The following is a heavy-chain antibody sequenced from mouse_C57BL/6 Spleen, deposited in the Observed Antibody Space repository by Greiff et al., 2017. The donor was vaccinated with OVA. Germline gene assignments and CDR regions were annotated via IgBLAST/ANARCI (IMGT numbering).Heavy chain of an antibody. Sequence: VQLQQSGPELVKPGASVKISCKASGYTFTDYYMNWVKQSHGKSLEWIGDINPNNGGTSYNQKFKGKATLTVDKSSSTAYMELRSLTSEDSAVYYCARDAAEAYGYDSWFAYWGQGTLVTVSA. CDR1: GYTFTDYY. V-gene: IGHV1-26*01. CDR3: ARDAAEAYGYDSWFAY. D-gene: IGHD2-2*01. J-gene: IGHJ3*01. CDR2: INPNNGGT.